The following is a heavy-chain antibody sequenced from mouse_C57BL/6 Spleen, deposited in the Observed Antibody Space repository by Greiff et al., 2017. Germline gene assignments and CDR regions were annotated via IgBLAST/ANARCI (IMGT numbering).Heavy chain of an antibody. CDR2: INYDGSST. CDR3: ARERDFDY. J-gene: IGHJ2*01. V-gene: IGHV5-16*01. Sequence: EVKLMESEGGLVQPGSSMKLSCTASGFTFSDYYMAWVRQVPEKGLEWVANINYDGSSTYYLDSLKSRFIISRDNAKNILYLQMSSLKSEDTATYYCARERDFDYWGQGTTLTVSS. CDR1: GFTFSDYY.